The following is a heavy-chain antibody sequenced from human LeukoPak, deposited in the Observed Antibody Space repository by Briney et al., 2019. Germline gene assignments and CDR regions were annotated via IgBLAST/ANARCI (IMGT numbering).Heavy chain of an antibody. Sequence: TLSLTCTVSGGSISSGGYYWSWIRQHPVKGLEWVGYIDYSGSTYYNPSLKSRLTKSMDTSKNQFCLRLSSVTAGDTAVYYWARGAGKYCYNYSFDYWGQGSLVTVCS. D-gene: IGHD5-24*01. J-gene: IGHJ4*02. CDR3: ARGAGKYCYNYSFDY. CDR2: IDYSGST. V-gene: IGHV4-31*03. CDR1: GGSISSGGYY.